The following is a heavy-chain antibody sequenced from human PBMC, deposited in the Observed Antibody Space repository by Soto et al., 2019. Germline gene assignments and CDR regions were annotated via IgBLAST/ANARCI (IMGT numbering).Heavy chain of an antibody. CDR3: ARSLVGATTSNWFDP. Sequence: ASVKVSCKASGYTFTSYGISWVRQAPGQGLEWMGWISAYNGNTNYAQKLQGRVTMTTDTSTSTAYMELRSLRSDDTAVYYCARSLVGATTSNWFDPWGQGTLVTVSS. CDR2: ISAYNGNT. D-gene: IGHD1-26*01. CDR1: GYTFTSYG. V-gene: IGHV1-18*04. J-gene: IGHJ5*02.